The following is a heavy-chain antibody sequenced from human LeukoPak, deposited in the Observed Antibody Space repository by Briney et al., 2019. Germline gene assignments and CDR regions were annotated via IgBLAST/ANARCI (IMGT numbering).Heavy chain of an antibody. Sequence: PGGSLRLSCAASGFTFDDYAMHWVRQAPGKGLEWVSGISWNSGSIGYADSVKGRFTISRDNAKNSLYLQMNSLRAEDTALYYCAIDSVRGYDFSHYYYYMDVWGKGTTVTVSS. V-gene: IGHV3-9*01. CDR1: GFTFDDYA. J-gene: IGHJ6*03. CDR3: AIDSVRGYDFSHYYYYMDV. D-gene: IGHD3-3*01. CDR2: ISWNSGSI.